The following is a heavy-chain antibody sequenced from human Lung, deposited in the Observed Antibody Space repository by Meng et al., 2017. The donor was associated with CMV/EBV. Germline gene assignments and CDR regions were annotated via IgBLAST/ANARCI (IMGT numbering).Heavy chain of an antibody. CDR3: ARDLWPHIVVVTAPSEF. CDR1: GYTFSSYG. V-gene: IGHV1-18*01. D-gene: IGHD2-21*02. J-gene: IGHJ4*02. CDR2: ISTYNDNP. Sequence: QVQLVHSGAEVKGPGASVKVSCKASGYTFSSYGFTWVRQAPGQGLEWLGWISTYNDNPKYAQKVQGRVTMTADTSTSTAYMELRSLTSDDTAVYYCARDLWPHIVVVTAPSEFWGQGTLVTVSS.